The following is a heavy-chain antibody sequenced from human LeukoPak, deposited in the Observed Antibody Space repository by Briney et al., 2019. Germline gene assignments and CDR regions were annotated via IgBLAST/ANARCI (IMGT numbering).Heavy chain of an antibody. CDR3: ATGSMIRGVIY. CDR2: IYPGDSES. D-gene: IGHD3-10*01. Sequence: GESLKISCKASEDSFTRYWIAWVRQMPGKGLEWMGIIYPGDSESRYSPYFPGQVSISADKSISTAYVQWSTVKASDTAMYYCATGSMIRGVIYWGQGTLVTVSS. CDR1: EDSFTRYW. J-gene: IGHJ4*02. V-gene: IGHV5-51*01.